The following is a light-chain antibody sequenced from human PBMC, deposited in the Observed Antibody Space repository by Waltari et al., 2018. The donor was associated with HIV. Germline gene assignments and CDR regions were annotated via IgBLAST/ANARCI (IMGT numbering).Light chain of an antibody. CDR3: SSYAGSSMSYA. CDR2: DVT. Sequence: QSALTQPPSASGSPGQSVTISCTGASNDVGAFKYVSWYQQHPGKAPKLLIYDVTKRPSVVPDRFSGSKSGNTASLTVSGLQAEDEAHYYCSSYAGSSMSYAFGTGTKVTVL. V-gene: IGLV2-8*01. CDR1: SNDVGAFKY. J-gene: IGLJ1*01.